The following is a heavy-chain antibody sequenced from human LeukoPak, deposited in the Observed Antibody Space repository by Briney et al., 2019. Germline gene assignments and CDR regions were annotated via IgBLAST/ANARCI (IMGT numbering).Heavy chain of an antibody. Sequence: PEGSLRLSCAAYGFSFSDSYMAWVRQAPGKGLEWISNLSTRSSSKAYADSVKGRFVVSRDNGNNSLYLHMTSLGVADTAVYFCVREIGTYFDYWGQGALVTVSS. V-gene: IGHV3-11*01. CDR2: LSTRSSSK. CDR1: GFSFSDSY. CDR3: VREIGTYFDY. J-gene: IGHJ4*02. D-gene: IGHD1-26*01.